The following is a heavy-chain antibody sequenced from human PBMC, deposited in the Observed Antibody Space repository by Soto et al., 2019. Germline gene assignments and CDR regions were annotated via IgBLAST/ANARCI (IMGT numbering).Heavy chain of an antibody. CDR2: ISGSGGST. D-gene: IGHD3-10*01. Sequence: EVQLLESGGGLVQPGGSLRLSCAASGFTFSSYAMSWVRQAPGKGLEWVSAISGSGGSTYYADSVKGRFTISRDNSKNTLYLQMNSLRAEDTAVYYCAKPRTAVTELLWFGNPTGWFDPWGQGTLVTVSS. CDR3: AKPRTAVTELLWFGNPTGWFDP. V-gene: IGHV3-23*01. J-gene: IGHJ5*02. CDR1: GFTFSSYA.